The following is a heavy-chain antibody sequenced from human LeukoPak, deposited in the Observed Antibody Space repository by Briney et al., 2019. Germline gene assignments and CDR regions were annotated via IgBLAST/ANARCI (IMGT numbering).Heavy chain of an antibody. CDR2: IRSKANNYAT. J-gene: IGHJ5*02. CDR3: TRVSGWYEYQS. Sequence: PGGSLRLPCAASGFTFSGSGMDWVRQASGKGLEWVGRIRSKANNYATAYAASVKGRFTISRDDSKNTAHLQMNSLKIEDTAVYYCTRVSGWYEYQSWGQGTLVTVSS. V-gene: IGHV3-73*01. CDR1: GFTFSGSG. D-gene: IGHD6-19*01.